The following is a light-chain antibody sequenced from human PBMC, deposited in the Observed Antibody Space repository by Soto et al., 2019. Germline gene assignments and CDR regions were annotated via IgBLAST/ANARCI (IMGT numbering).Light chain of an antibody. Sequence: QSVLTQPPSASGTPGQRVTISCSGSSSNIGSNYVYWYQQLPGTAPKLLIYRNIQRPSGVPDRFSASKSGTSASLAISGLRSEDEADYYCAAWDDSLSGVVFGGGTKLTVL. CDR2: RNI. J-gene: IGLJ2*01. CDR3: AAWDDSLSGVV. CDR1: SSNIGSNY. V-gene: IGLV1-47*01.